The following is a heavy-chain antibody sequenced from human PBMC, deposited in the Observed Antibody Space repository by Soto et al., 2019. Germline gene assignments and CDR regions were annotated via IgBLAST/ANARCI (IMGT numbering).Heavy chain of an antibody. CDR2: ISYDGSNK. Sequence: PGGSLRLSCAASGFTFSSYGMHWVRQAPGKGLEWVAVISYDGSNKYYADSVKGRFTIFRDNSRNTLYLQMNSLRAEDTAVYYCAKELGLVFDYWGQGTLVTVSS. CDR3: AKELGLVFDY. V-gene: IGHV3-30*18. J-gene: IGHJ4*02. D-gene: IGHD6-19*01. CDR1: GFTFSSYG.